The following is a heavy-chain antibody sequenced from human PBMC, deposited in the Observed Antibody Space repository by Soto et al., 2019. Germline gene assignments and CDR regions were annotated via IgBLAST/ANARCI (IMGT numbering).Heavy chain of an antibody. CDR2: MNPNSGNT. CDR3: ARHKVNDFWSGYYNHYYYGMDV. CDR1: GYTFTSYD. V-gene: IGHV1-8*01. Sequence: ASVKVSCKASGYTFTSYDINWVRQATGQGLEWMGWMNPNSGNTGYAQKFQGQVTISADKSISTAYLQWSSLKASDTAMYYCARHKVNDFWSGYYNHYYYGMDVWGQGTTVTVSS. D-gene: IGHD3-3*01. J-gene: IGHJ6*02.